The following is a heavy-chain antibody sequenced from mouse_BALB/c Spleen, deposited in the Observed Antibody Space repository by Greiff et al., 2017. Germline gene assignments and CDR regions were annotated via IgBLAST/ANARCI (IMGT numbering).Heavy chain of an antibody. V-gene: IGHV2-9*02. D-gene: IGHD1-2*01. J-gene: IGHJ3*01. Sequence: VQLKESGPGLVAPSQSLSITCTVSGFSLTSYGVHWVRQPPGKGLEWLGVIWAGGSTNYNSALMSRLSISKDNSKSQVFLKMNSLQTDDTAMYYCARGGPLTTATKAWFAYWGQGTLVTVSA. CDR1: GFSLTSYG. CDR2: IWAGGST. CDR3: ARGGPLTTATKAWFAY.